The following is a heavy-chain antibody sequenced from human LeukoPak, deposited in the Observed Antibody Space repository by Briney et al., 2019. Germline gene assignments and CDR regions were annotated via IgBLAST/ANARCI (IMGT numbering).Heavy chain of an antibody. CDR2: IYTSGST. V-gene: IGHV4-61*02. D-gene: IGHD2-2*02. CDR3: ARYIREGKAFDI. J-gene: IGHJ3*02. Sequence: SQTLSLTCNVSGGSIRSAIYYWSWIRQPAGKGLEWIGRIYTSGSTNYNPSLKGRVTISVDTSKNQFSLKLSSVTAADTAVYYCARYIREGKAFDIWGQGTMVTVSS. CDR1: GGSIRSAIYY.